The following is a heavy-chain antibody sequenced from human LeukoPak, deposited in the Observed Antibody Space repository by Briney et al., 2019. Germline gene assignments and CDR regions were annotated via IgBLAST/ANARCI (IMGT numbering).Heavy chain of an antibody. Sequence: GGSLRLSCAASGFTFSSYTMNWVRQAPGKGLEWVSSISRSGESTFYADSVRGRFTISRDNSKNTVSLQMESLRAEDTALYYCAKDYAVGSIDYWGQGTLVTVSS. D-gene: IGHD3-16*01. CDR3: AKDYAVGSIDY. V-gene: IGHV3-23*01. CDR1: GFTFSSYT. CDR2: ISRSGEST. J-gene: IGHJ4*02.